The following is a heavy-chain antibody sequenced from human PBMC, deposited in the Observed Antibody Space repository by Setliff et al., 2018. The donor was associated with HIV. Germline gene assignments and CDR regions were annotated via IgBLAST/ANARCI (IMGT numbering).Heavy chain of an antibody. D-gene: IGHD6-6*01. CDR2: IYYSGTT. J-gene: IGHJ6*03. V-gene: IGHV4-61*01. CDR3: ASEAWTSYRSSSGYYYYYMDV. CDR1: GDSVSSASYY. Sequence: SDTLFLTCTVSGDSVSSASYYWSWIRQPPGKGLEWIGYIYYSGTTKYNPSLKSRVTISVDTSKNQFSLKLSSVTAADTAVYYCASEAWTSYRSSSGYYYYYMDVWGKGTTVTVSS.